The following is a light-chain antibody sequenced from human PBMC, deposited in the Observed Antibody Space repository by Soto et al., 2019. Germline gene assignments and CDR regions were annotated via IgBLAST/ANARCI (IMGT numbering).Light chain of an antibody. Sequence: EIVLTQSPATLSLSPGDRATLSCRASQSVSSFLAWYQQKPGQAPRLLIYDTFNRATGIPARFSGSGSGTDFTLTNSGLEPEDFAIYYCQQRSNWPPITFGQGTRLEIK. CDR3: QQRSNWPPIT. V-gene: IGKV3-11*01. J-gene: IGKJ5*01. CDR1: QSVSSF. CDR2: DTF.